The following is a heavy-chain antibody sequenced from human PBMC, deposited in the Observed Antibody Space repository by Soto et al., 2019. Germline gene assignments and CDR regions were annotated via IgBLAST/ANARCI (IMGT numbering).Heavy chain of an antibody. CDR2: IIPIFGTA. CDR1: GGTFSSYA. J-gene: IGHJ5*02. D-gene: IGHD3-10*01. Sequence: ASVKVSCKASGGTFSSYAISWVRQAPGQGLEWMGGIIPIFGTANYAQKFQGRVTITADESTSTAYMELSSLRSEDTAVYYCARYYYYGSGSYPPDNWFDPWGQGTPVTVSS. V-gene: IGHV1-69*13. CDR3: ARYYYYGSGSYPPDNWFDP.